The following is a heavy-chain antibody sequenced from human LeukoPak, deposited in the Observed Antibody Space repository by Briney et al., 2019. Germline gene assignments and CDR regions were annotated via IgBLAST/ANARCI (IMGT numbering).Heavy chain of an antibody. V-gene: IGHV3-23*01. CDR2: ISGSGGST. CDR1: GFTFDDYG. CDR3: AKVSIGDYYFDY. D-gene: IGHD4-17*01. J-gene: IGHJ4*02. Sequence: GGSLRLSCAASGFTFDDYGMSWVRQAPGKGLEWVSAISGSGGSTYYADSVKGRFTISRDNSKNTLYLQMNSLRAEDTAVYYCAKVSIGDYYFDYWGQGTLVTVSS.